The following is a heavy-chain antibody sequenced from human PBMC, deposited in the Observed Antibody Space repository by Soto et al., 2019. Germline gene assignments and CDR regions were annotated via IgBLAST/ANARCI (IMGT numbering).Heavy chain of an antibody. V-gene: IGHV3-30*18. D-gene: IGHD6-13*01. J-gene: IGHJ3*01. CDR3: AKDQARAASHGID. CDR2: ISNDGSDK. CDR1: GFTFNNYG. Sequence: QVQLVESGGGVVQPGRSLRLSCAASGFTFNNYGMHWARQAPGKGLEWVAAISNDGSDKYYADSVKGRLTISRDNSKNTVFLQTSSLRAEDTAVYYCAKDQARAASHGIDWGQGTMVTVSS.